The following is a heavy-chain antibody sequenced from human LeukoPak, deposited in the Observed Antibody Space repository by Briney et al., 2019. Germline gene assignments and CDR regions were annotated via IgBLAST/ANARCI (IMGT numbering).Heavy chain of an antibody. V-gene: IGHV4-31*03. CDR1: GGSISSGGYC. J-gene: IGHJ5*02. CDR3: ATTVRGVISWFDP. D-gene: IGHD3-10*01. Sequence: SQTLSLTCTVSGGSISSGGYCWSWIRQHPGKGLEWIGYIYYSGSTYYNPSLKSRVTISVDTSKNQFSLKLSSVTAADTAVYYCATTVRGVISWFDPWGQGTLVTVSS. CDR2: IYYSGST.